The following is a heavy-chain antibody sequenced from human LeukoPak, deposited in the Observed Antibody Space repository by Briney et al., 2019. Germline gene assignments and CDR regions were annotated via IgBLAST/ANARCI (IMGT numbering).Heavy chain of an antibody. V-gene: IGHV4-4*09. CDR1: GGSISSYY. Sequence: PSETLSLTCTVSGGSISSYYWSWIRQPPGKGLEWIGYIYTSGSTNYNPSLKSRVTMSVDTSKNQFSLKLSSVTAADTAVYYCARVDLRAAYFDYWGQGTLVTVSS. CDR3: ARVDLRAAYFDY. D-gene: IGHD5-12*01. CDR2: IYTSGST. J-gene: IGHJ4*02.